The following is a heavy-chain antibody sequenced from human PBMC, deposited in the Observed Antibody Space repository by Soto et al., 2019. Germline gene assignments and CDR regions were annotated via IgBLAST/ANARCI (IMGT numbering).Heavy chain of an antibody. J-gene: IGHJ6*02. D-gene: IGHD1-1*01. CDR1: GGSISSGGYY. Sequence: QVQLQESGPGLVKPSQTLSLTCTVSGGSISSGGYYWSWIRQHPGKGLEWIGYIYYSGSTYYNPFLKSRVTISVDTSKNQFSLKLSSVTAADTAVYYCARGHPDRTYYYYGMDVWGQGTTVTVSS. V-gene: IGHV4-31*03. CDR3: ARGHPDRTYYYYGMDV. CDR2: IYYSGST.